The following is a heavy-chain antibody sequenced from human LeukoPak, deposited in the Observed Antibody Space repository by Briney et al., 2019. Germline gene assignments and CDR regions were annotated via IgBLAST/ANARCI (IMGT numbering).Heavy chain of an antibody. CDR2: ISNSGDAT. Sequence: GGSLRLSCAASGFTFSSHWINWVRQAPGKGLEWVSTISNSGDATYYADSVKGRFTISRDNSKNTLYLQMNSLRAEDTAVYYCAKAPPYKKYFDYWGQGTLVTVSS. CDR3: AKAPPYKKYFDY. V-gene: IGHV3-23*01. CDR1: GFTFSSHW. D-gene: IGHD1-1*01. J-gene: IGHJ4*02.